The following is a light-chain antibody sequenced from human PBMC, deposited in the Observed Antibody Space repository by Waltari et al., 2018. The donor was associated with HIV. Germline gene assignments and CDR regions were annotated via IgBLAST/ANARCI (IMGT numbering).Light chain of an antibody. Sequence: DIMMTTSPDSLAVSLGERATINCTCSKSVVYRYDNKNYLAWCQHKPGQPPKLLISWTSSRASGVPDRFSGSGSGANFTLTIRSLQAEDVAVYYCQQFYGFPWTFGQGTKVEIK. J-gene: IGKJ1*01. CDR1: KSVVYRYDNKNY. CDR2: WTS. V-gene: IGKV4-1*01. CDR3: QQFYGFPWT.